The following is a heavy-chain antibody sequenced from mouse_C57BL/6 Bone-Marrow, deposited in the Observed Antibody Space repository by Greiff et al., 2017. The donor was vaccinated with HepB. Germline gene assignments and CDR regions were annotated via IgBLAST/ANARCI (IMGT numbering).Heavy chain of an antibody. V-gene: IGHV5-4*03. J-gene: IGHJ1*03. D-gene: IGHD2-5*01. CDR3: ARGRHTIVTTRGYFDV. CDR2: ISDGGSYT. CDR1: GFTFSSYA. Sequence: EVKVEESGGGLVKPGGSLKLSCAASGFTFSSYAMSWVRQTPEKRLEWVATISDGGSYTYYPDNVKGRFTISRDNAKNNLYLQMSHLKSEDTAMYYCARGRHTIVTTRGYFDVWGTGTTVTVSS.